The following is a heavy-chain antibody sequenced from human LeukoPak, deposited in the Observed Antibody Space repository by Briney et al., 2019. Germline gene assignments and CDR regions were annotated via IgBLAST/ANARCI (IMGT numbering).Heavy chain of an antibody. CDR1: GASISSFY. J-gene: IGHJ4*02. D-gene: IGHD6-19*01. Sequence: SETLSLTCTVSGASISSFYWSWIRQPPGKGLEWIGYIYNSGTTNYNPSLKSRVTISVDTSKNQFSLKVSSVTAADTAVYYCATGYSSGWHFDYWGQGTLVTVSS. V-gene: IGHV4-59*01. CDR2: IYNSGTT. CDR3: ATGYSSGWHFDY.